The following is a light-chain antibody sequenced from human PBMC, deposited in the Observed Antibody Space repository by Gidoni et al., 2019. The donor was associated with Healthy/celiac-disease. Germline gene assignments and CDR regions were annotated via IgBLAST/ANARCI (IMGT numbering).Light chain of an antibody. V-gene: IGKV3-20*01. CDR3: QQYGSSACS. CDR2: GAS. CDR1: QSVSSSY. J-gene: IGKJ2*04. Sequence: IVLTQSPGTLSLSPGETATLSCRPSQSVSSSYLAWYQQNPGQAPRLLIYGASSRATGIPDRFSGSGSGTDFTLTISRLEPEDFAVYYCQQYGSSACSFGQGTKLEI.